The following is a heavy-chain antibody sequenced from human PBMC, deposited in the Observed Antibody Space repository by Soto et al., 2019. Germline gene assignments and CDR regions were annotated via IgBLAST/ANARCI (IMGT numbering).Heavy chain of an antibody. D-gene: IGHD4-17*01. Sequence: ASVKVSCKASGYTFTSYYMHWVRQAPGQRLEWMGWINAGNGNTTYSQKFQGRVTITRDTSASTAYMELSSLRSEDTAVYYCARDKETTVLFSNWFDPWGQGTLVTVSS. CDR2: INAGNGNT. CDR1: GYTFTSYY. V-gene: IGHV1-3*01. CDR3: ARDKETTVLFSNWFDP. J-gene: IGHJ5*02.